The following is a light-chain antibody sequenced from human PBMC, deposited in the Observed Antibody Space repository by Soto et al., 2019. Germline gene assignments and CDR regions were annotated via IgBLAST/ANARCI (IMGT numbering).Light chain of an antibody. CDR1: SSDVGGYNY. Sequence: QSVLTQPASVSGSPGQSITISCTGTSSDVGGYNYVSWYQQHPGKAPKLMIYDVSNRPSGVSNRFSGSKSGNTASLTISGLHAEDEADDYCSSYTGSSTPLVFGGGTKLTVL. J-gene: IGLJ2*01. CDR3: SSYTGSSTPLV. V-gene: IGLV2-14*01. CDR2: DVS.